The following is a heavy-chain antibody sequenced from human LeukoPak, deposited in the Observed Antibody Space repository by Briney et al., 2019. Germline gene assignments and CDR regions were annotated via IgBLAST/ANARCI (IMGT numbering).Heavy chain of an antibody. V-gene: IGHV4-39*07. D-gene: IGHD3-22*01. CDR3: ARGSDYYDSSSYYGY. CDR1: GGSISSSSYY. Sequence: SETLSLTCTVSGGSISSSSYYWGWIRQPPGKGLEWIGSIYYSGSTYYNPSLKSRVTISVDTSKNQFSLKLSSVTAADTAVYYCARGSDYYDSSSYYGYWGQGTLVTVSS. J-gene: IGHJ4*02. CDR2: IYYSGST.